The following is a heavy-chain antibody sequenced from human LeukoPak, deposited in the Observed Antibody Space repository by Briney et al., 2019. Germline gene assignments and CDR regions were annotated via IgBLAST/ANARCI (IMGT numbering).Heavy chain of an antibody. CDR1: RYTFTSYG. CDR3: ARDYYDSSGYYVDYYYYGMDV. J-gene: IGHJ6*02. CDR2: ISAYNGNT. Sequence: ASVRVCCTASRYTFTSYGISWVRQAPGQGLEWMGWISAYNGNTNYAQKLQGRVTMTTDTSTSTAYMELRSLRSDDTAVYYCARDYYDSSGYYVDYYYYGMDVWGQGTTVTVSS. D-gene: IGHD3-22*01. V-gene: IGHV1-18*01.